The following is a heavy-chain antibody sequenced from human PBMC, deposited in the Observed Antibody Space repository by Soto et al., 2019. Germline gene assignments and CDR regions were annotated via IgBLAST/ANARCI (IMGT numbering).Heavy chain of an antibody. D-gene: IGHD3-22*01. V-gene: IGHV5-51*01. CDR2: IYPGDSEI. CDR3: ARLRYDSSGHMYGMDV. Sequence: GESLKISCQASGYSFTTYWIAWVRQTPGRGLEWMGIIYPGDSEIKYSPSFDGQVTFSVDKSTSTAYLQWIGLKTSDTGMYYCARLRYDSSGHMYGMDVWGQGTTVTVSS. J-gene: IGHJ6*02. CDR1: GYSFTTYW.